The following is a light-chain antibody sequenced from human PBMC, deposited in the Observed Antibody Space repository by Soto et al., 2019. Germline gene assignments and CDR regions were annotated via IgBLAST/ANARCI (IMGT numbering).Light chain of an antibody. CDR2: GNS. CDR3: QSYDSILCGWV. J-gene: IGLJ3*02. Sequence: QSVLTQPPSVSGAPGQKVTISCTGSSSNIGAGYDVHWYQQLPGTAPKLLISGNSNRPSGVPDRFSGSKSGTSASLAITGLTAEDEADYYCQSYDSILCGWVLGGGTEVTVL. CDR1: SSNIGAGYD. V-gene: IGLV1-40*01.